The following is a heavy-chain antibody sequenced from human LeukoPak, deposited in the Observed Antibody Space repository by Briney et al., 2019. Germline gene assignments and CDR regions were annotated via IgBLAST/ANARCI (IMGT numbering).Heavy chain of an antibody. CDR3: AKFLPTHIVVANYYFDY. J-gene: IGHJ4*02. CDR1: GGSISSSSYY. V-gene: IGHV3-23*01. Sequence: ETLSLTCTVSGGSISSSSYYWGWVRQAPGKGLEWVSAISGSGGSTYYADSVKGRFTISRDNSKNTLYLQMNSLRAEDTAVYYCAKFLPTHIVVANYYFDYWGQGTLVTVSS. CDR2: ISGSGGST. D-gene: IGHD2-21*01.